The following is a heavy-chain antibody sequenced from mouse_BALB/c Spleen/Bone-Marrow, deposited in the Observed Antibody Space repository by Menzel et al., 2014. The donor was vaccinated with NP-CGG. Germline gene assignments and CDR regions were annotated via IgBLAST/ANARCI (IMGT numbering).Heavy chain of an antibody. J-gene: IGHJ3*02. CDR2: INYGGST. D-gene: IGHD2-5*01. CDR3: ASYGISSDINL. CDR1: GSSLSTYA. V-gene: IGHV5-6-5*01. Sequence: ESGGRLVTPGAPLTPTCTVSGSSLSTYAVGWFRQAPGKGLEYIGIINYGGSTYYASWAKGRFTISRTSTTVDLKMTSLTTEDTANYFCASYGISSDINLWGQGTLVTVS.